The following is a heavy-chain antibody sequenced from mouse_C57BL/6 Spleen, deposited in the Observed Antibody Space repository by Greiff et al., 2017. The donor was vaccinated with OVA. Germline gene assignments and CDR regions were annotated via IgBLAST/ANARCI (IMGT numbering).Heavy chain of an antibody. CDR2: IYPGSGST. CDR3: AREGYGSSYVTMDY. J-gene: IGHJ4*01. D-gene: IGHD1-1*01. V-gene: IGHV1-55*01. CDR1: GYTFTSYW. Sequence: VQLQQPGAELVKPGASVKMSCQASGYTFTSYWITWVKQRPGQGLEWIGDIYPGSGSTNYNEKFKSKATLTVDTSSSTAYMQLSSLTSEDSAVYYCAREGYGSSYVTMDYWGQGTSVTVSS.